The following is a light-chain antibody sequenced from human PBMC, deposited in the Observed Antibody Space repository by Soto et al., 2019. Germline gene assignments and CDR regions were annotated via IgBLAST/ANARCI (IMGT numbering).Light chain of an antibody. CDR1: NSDVGNSDY. CDR2: EVS. J-gene: IGLJ1*01. Sequence: ALTQPASVSGSPGQSITISCTGTNSDVGNSDYVSWYQHHPGKAPKLMIFEVSNRPSGISDRFSGSKSGNTASLTISGLQAEDDAYYYCSSYTDSSTLFVFGTGTKVTVL. V-gene: IGLV2-14*01. CDR3: SSYTDSSTLFV.